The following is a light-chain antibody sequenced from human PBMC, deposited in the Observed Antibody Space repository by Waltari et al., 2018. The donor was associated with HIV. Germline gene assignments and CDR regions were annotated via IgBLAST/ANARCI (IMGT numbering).Light chain of an antibody. Sequence: DIQMTQSPSSLSASVGDRFTITCRASQDISNYLAWYQQKPGKVPKLLIYAASTLQSGVPSRFSGSGCGTDFTLTISSLQPEDVATYFCQKYNSAPPFTFGPGTKVDIK. CDR1: QDISNY. J-gene: IGKJ3*01. CDR2: AAS. V-gene: IGKV1-27*01. CDR3: QKYNSAPPFT.